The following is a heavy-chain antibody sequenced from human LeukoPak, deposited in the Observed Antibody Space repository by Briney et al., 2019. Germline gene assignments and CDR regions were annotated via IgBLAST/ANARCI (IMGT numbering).Heavy chain of an antibody. CDR3: ARLGPTSMAFDY. V-gene: IGHV1-18*01. CDR1: GYTFITYG. D-gene: IGHD5-18*01. Sequence: GASVKVSCKASGYTFITYGIIWVRQAPGQGLEWMGWIHTYTGNRYHAQKLQGRATMTTDTSTSTAYMELRGLRSDDTAVYYCARLGPTSMAFDYWGQGTLVTVSS. CDR2: IHTYTGNR. J-gene: IGHJ4*02.